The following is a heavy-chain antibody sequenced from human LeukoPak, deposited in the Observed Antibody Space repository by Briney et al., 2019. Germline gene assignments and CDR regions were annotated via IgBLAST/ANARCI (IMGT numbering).Heavy chain of an antibody. V-gene: IGHV4-59*08. CDR3: ARQGRGSYYYYMDV. CDR1: GGSISSYY. D-gene: IGHD3-10*01. J-gene: IGHJ6*03. CDR2: IYYSGST. Sequence: PSETLSLTCTVSGGSISSYYWSWIRQPPGKGLEWIGYIYYSGSTNYNPSLKSRVTISVDTSKNQFSLKLSSVTAADTAVYYCARQGRGSYYYYMDVWGKGTTVTISS.